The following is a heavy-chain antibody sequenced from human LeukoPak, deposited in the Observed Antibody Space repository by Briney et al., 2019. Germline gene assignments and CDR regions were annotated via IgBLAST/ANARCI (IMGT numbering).Heavy chain of an antibody. V-gene: IGHV4-34*01. Sequence: WSWIRQPPGKGLEWIGEINHSGSTNYNPSLKSRVTISVDTSKNQFSLKLSSVTAADTAVYYCARDRRGYDILTGYRTYYYYYMDVWGKGTTVTISS. CDR3: ARDRRGYDILTGYRTYYYYYMDV. CDR2: INHSGST. D-gene: IGHD3-9*01. J-gene: IGHJ6*03.